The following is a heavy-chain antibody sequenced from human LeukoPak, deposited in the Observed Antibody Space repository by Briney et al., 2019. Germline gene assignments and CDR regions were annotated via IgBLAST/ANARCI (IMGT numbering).Heavy chain of an antibody. V-gene: IGHV3-23*01. CDR1: GFTFSSYS. CDR2: ISGSGRDT. D-gene: IGHD3-3*02. J-gene: IGHJ4*02. Sequence: PGGSLRLSCAASGFTFSSYSMTWVRQAPGKGLEWVSIISGSGRDTYYADSVKGRFTISRDKSKKTLYLQMNSLRAEDTAVYYCAKGQISRSDRFDYWGQGTLVTVSS. CDR3: AKGQISRSDRFDY.